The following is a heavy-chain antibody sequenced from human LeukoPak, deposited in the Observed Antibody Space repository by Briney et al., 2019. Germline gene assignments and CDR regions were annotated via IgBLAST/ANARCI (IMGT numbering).Heavy chain of an antibody. CDR1: GGSISSYY. J-gene: IGHJ4*02. CDR3: ARGGYSGYDHDFDY. V-gene: IGHV4-59*01. D-gene: IGHD5-12*01. CDR2: IYYSGST. Sequence: SETLSLTCTVSGGSISSYYWSWIRQPPGKGLEWIGYIYYSGSTNYNPSPKSRVTISVDTSKNQFSLKLSSVTAADTAVYYCARGGYSGYDHDFDYWGQGTLVTVSS.